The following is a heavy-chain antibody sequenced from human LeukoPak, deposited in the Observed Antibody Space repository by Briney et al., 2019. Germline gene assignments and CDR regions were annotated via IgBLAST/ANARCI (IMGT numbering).Heavy chain of an antibody. J-gene: IGHJ4*02. CDR2: ISRSSSTI. Sequence: GGSLRLSFAASGFTFSNYSMNWVRQAPGKGLEWVSYISRSSSTIYYADSVKGRFTISRDNGKNSLYLQMNSLRAEDTAVYYCARDGWDYWGQGTLVTVSS. V-gene: IGHV3-48*01. CDR1: GFTFSNYS. D-gene: IGHD2-15*01. CDR3: ARDGWDY.